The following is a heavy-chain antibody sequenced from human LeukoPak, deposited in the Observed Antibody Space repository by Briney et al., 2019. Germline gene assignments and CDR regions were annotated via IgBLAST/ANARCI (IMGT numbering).Heavy chain of an antibody. V-gene: IGHV3-23*01. J-gene: IGHJ5*02. D-gene: IGHD6-19*01. CDR1: GFTFSSYA. CDR2: VSGSGGST. CDR3: AKDSSGWFSNWFDP. Sequence: GGSLRLSCAASGFTFSSYAMSWVRQAPGKGLEWVSAVSGSGGSTYYADSVKGRFTISRDNSKNTLYLQMNSLRAEDTAVYYCAKDSSGWFSNWFDPWGQGTLVTVSS.